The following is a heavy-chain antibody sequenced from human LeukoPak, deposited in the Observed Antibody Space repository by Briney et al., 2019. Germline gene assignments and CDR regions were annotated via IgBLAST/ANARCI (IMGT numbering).Heavy chain of an antibody. J-gene: IGHJ4*02. D-gene: IGHD5-12*01. Sequence: PGGSLRLSCAASRFTFSSYWMSWVRQAPGKGLEWVANIKQDGSEKYYVDSVKGRFTISRDNAKNSLYLQLNSLRAEDTAVYYCARAQGGYDFDYWGQGTLVTVSS. V-gene: IGHV3-7*03. CDR1: RFTFSSYW. CDR2: IKQDGSEK. CDR3: ARAQGGYDFDY.